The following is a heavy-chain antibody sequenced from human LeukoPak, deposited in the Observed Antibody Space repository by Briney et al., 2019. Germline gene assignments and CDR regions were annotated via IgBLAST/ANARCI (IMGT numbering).Heavy chain of an antibody. CDR2: ISYDGSNK. Sequence: GGSLRLSCAASGFTFSSYGMHWVRQAPGKGLEWVAVISYDGSNKYYADSVKGRFTISRDNSKNTLYLQMNSLRAEDTAVYYCAKPNEKRIAATPHHLDYWGQGTLVTVSS. J-gene: IGHJ4*02. V-gene: IGHV3-30*18. CDR3: AKPNEKRIAATPHHLDY. CDR1: GFTFSSYG. D-gene: IGHD6-6*01.